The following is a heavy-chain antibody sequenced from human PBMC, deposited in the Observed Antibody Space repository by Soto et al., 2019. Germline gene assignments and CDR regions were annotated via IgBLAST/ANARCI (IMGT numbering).Heavy chain of an antibody. V-gene: IGHV1-8*01. D-gene: IGHD3-3*01. J-gene: IGHJ4*02. CDR3: AREKLDDFDY. CDR2: MNPNSGNT. CDR1: GYTFTSYD. Sequence: QVQLVQSGAEVKKPGASVKVSCKASGYTFTSYDITWVRQATGQGLEWMGWMNPNSGNTGYAQQYQGRVTMTRNISRSTAYMELSSLRSEDTAVYYCAREKLDDFDYWGQGTLVTGSS.